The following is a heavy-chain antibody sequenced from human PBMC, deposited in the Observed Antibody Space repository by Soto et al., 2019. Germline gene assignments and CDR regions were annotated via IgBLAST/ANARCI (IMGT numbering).Heavy chain of an antibody. CDR1: GGSISSYY. CDR3: ARAYGYYFDY. D-gene: IGHD4-17*01. CDR2: IYYSGST. Sequence: SETLSLTCTVSGGSISSYYWSWIRQPPGKGLEWIGYIYYSGSTNYNPSLKSRVTISVDTSKNQFSLKLSSVTTADTAVYYCARAYGYYFDYWGQGTLVTVSS. J-gene: IGHJ4*02. V-gene: IGHV4-59*01.